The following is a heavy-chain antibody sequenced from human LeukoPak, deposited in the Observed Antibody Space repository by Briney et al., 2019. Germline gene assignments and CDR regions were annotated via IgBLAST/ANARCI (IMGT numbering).Heavy chain of an antibody. CDR3: ARDPDSSAFDY. V-gene: IGHV3-7*01. J-gene: IGHJ4*02. CDR1: GFNFGTYW. D-gene: IGHD2-15*01. Sequence: GGSLRLSWTAAGFNFGTYWMSWVRQSPEKGLEFVANIKYDDTVKNYVDSVKGRFTISRDNPSNSVYLQMDSLRPEDTALYYCARDPDSSAFDYWGQGAQVTVSS. CDR2: IKYDDTVK.